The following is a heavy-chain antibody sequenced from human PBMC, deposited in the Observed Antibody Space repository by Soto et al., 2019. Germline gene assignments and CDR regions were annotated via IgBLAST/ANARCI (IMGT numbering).Heavy chain of an antibody. Sequence: SETLSLTCTVSGGYINDDTYYWGWLRQPPGKGLEWIGSIYYSGTSSYNPSLESRVTMSVDTSKKQLSLRLRSVTAADTAVYYCARLHCDSPNCVPLDPWGQGTLVTVSS. J-gene: IGHJ5*02. CDR2: IYYSGTS. CDR3: ARLHCDSPNCVPLDP. V-gene: IGHV4-39*01. D-gene: IGHD2-2*01. CDR1: GGYINDDTYY.